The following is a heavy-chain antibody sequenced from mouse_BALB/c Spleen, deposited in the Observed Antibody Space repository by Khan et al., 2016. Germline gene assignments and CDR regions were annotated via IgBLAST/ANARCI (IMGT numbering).Heavy chain of an antibody. CDR1: GYTFTSYW. Sequence: QVQLQQPGAELVRPGASVKLSCKASGYTFTSYWINWMKQRPGQGLEWIGNIFPSDSYTNYNQKFKDKATLTVDKSSSTAYMQLSSPTSEDSAIYYCTRGESIMIRGFAYWGQGTLVTVSA. D-gene: IGHD2-4*01. V-gene: IGHV1-69*02. CDR2: IFPSDSYT. CDR3: TRGESIMIRGFAY. J-gene: IGHJ3*01.